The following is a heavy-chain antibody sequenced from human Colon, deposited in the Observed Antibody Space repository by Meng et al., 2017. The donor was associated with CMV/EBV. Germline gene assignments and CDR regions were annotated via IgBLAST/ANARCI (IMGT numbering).Heavy chain of an antibody. CDR2: ITVYNGKT. D-gene: IGHD3-10*01. J-gene: IGHJ4*02. CDR1: EYAFSNSG. V-gene: IGHV1-18*01. CDR3: ARFVSRSNSRSGSYYRVYFFDF. Sequence: ASVKVSCKASEYAFSNSGISWVRQAPGQGLEWMGWITVYNGKTKYAQKFQGRVTMTADISTNTAYLELGSLRSDDTAVYFCARFVSRSNSRSGSYYRVYFFDFWGQGTLVTVSS.